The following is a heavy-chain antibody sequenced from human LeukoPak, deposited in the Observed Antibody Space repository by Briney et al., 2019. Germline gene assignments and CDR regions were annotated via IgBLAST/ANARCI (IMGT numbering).Heavy chain of an antibody. Sequence: GGSLRLSCAASTFSFSRYPMGWVRQAPGKGLEWVSGISAGGDGTYHADPVKGRFTISRDNSKDTLFLQMNNLRAEDTAKYYCAKSLLTTAAGTGRAFDIWGQGTMVTVSS. J-gene: IGHJ3*02. D-gene: IGHD2/OR15-2a*01. CDR2: ISAGGDGT. CDR3: AKSLLTTAAGTGRAFDI. CDR1: TFSFSRYP. V-gene: IGHV3-23*01.